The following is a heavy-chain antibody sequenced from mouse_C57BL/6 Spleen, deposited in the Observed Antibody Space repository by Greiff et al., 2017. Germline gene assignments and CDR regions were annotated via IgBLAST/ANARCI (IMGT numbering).Heavy chain of an antibody. CDR3: AIEEFITTVVATDGAMDY. CDR2: IHPNSGST. Sequence: QVQLKQPGAELVKPGASVKLSCKASGYTFTSYWMHWVKQRPGQGLEWIGMIHPNSGSTNYNEKFKSKATLTVDKSSSTAYMQLSSLTSEDSAVYYCAIEEFITTVVATDGAMDYWGQGTSVTVSS. J-gene: IGHJ4*01. CDR1: GYTFTSYW. V-gene: IGHV1-64*01. D-gene: IGHD1-1*01.